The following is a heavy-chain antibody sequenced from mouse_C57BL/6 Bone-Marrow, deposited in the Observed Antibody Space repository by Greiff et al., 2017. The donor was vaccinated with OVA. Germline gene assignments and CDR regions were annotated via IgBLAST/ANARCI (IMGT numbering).Heavy chain of an antibody. CDR2: INPNNGGT. V-gene: IGHV1-18*01. D-gene: IGHD2-3*01. CDR1: GYTFTDYI. CDR3: ARSDGYSFAY. Sequence: VQLKQSGPELVKPGASVKIPCKASGYTFTDYIMDWVKQSPGKSLEWIGDINPNNGGTIYNQKFKGKATLTVDKSSSTAYMELRSLTSEDTAVYYCARSDGYSFAYWGQGTLVTVSA. J-gene: IGHJ3*01.